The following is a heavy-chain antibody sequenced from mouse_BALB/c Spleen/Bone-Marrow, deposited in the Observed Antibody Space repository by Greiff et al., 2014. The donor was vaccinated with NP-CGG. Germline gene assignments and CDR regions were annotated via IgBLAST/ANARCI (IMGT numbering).Heavy chain of an antibody. CDR2: TNPGSGGT. D-gene: IGHD3-3*01. CDR3: ARRDGSYFDY. Sequence: VQLQQSGAELVRPGTSVKVSCKASGYAFTNYLIEWVKQRPGQGLEWIGMTNPGSGGTNYNEKFKGKATLTADKSSSTAYMQLSSLTSDDSAVYFCARRDGSYFDYWGQGTTLTVSS. J-gene: IGHJ2*01. CDR1: GYAFTNYL. V-gene: IGHV1-54*01.